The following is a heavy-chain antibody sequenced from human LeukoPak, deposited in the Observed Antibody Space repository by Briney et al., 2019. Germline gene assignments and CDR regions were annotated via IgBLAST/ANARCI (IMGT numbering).Heavy chain of an antibody. CDR3: ARGGGCSGGSCYSTTPYYYYGMDV. Sequence: PGGSLRLPCAASGFTFSSYWMSWVRQAPGKGLEWVANIKQDGSEKYYVDSVKGRFTISRDNAKNSLYLQMNSLRAEDTAVYYCARGGGCSGGSCYSTTPYYYYGMDVWGQGTTVTVSS. J-gene: IGHJ6*02. CDR1: GFTFSSYW. CDR2: IKQDGSEK. V-gene: IGHV3-7*01. D-gene: IGHD2-15*01.